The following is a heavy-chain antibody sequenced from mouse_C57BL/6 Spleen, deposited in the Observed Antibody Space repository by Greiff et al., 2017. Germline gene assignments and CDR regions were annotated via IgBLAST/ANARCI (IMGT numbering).Heavy chain of an antibody. D-gene: IGHD1-1*01. CDR1: GYTFTSYG. J-gene: IGHJ4*01. Sequence: VQLQQSGAELARPGASVKLSCKASGYTFTSYGISWVKQRTGQGLEWIGQIYPGDGDTKYNGKFKGKATLTADKSSSTAYMQLSSLTSEDSAVYFCARLDNYGDYYAMDYWGQGTSVTVSS. V-gene: IGHV1-81*01. CDR2: IYPGDGDT. CDR3: ARLDNYGDYYAMDY.